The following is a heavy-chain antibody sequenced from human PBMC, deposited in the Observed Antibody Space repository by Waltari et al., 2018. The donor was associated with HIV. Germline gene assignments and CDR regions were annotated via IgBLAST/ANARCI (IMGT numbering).Heavy chain of an antibody. CDR2: IQHGGNT. CDR1: GASISTPSSP. J-gene: IGHJ6*02. CDR3: ASLAPRLPSFALDV. Sequence: QLQLQESGSGLVKPSQTLSLTCAVSGASISTPSSPWTWVRQPPGKGLEWIGYIQHGGNTYSNPSLKSRVTILMDRSKNHFSLRLSSVTAADTAVYYCASLAPRLPSFALDVWGQGTTVTVSS. D-gene: IGHD3-16*01. V-gene: IGHV4-30-2*01.